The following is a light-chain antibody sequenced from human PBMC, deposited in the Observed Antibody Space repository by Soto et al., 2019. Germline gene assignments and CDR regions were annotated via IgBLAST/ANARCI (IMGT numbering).Light chain of an antibody. Sequence: EIVMTQSPATLPVSPGERATLSCRASQSVSSNLAWYQQNPGQAPRLLIYGASTRATGIPARFSGSGSGTEFTLTISSLQSEDFAVYYCQQYDNWPYTFGQGTKLEIK. J-gene: IGKJ2*01. V-gene: IGKV3-15*01. CDR2: GAS. CDR1: QSVSSN. CDR3: QQYDNWPYT.